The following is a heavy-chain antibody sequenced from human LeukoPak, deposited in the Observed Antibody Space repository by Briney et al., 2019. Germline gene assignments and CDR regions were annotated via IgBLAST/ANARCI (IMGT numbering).Heavy chain of an antibody. CDR2: INHSGST. D-gene: IGHD6-13*01. V-gene: IGHV4-34*01. CDR3: AGARYSSSWYSRGWFDP. CDR1: GGSFSGYY. J-gene: IGHJ5*02. Sequence: SETLSLTCAVYGGSFSGYYWSWIRQPPGKGLEWIGEINHSGSTNYNPSLKSRVTISVDTSKNQFSLKLSSVTAADTAVYYCAGARYSSSWYSRGWFDPWGQGTLVTVSS.